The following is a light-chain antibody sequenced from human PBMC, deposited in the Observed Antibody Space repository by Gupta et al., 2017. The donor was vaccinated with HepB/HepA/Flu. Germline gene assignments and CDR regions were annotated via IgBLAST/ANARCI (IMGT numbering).Light chain of an antibody. CDR1: SSDVGSYNL. CDR2: EVS. CDR3: CSYAGSSTFVV. J-gene: IGLJ2*01. Sequence: QSALTQPASVSGSPGQSITLSRTGTSSDVGSYNLVSWYQQHPGKAPKLMIYEVSKRPSGVSNRFSGSKSGNTASLTISGLQAEDEADYYCCSYAGSSTFVVFGGGTKLTVL. V-gene: IGLV2-23*02.